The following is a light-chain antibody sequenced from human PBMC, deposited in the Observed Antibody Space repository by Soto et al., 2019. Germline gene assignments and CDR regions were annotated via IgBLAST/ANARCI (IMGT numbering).Light chain of an antibody. CDR1: QGISTF. Sequence: IQLTQSPSSLSASVEDRVTITCRASQGISTFLAWYQQKPGKAPKPLIYAASTLQSGVPSRFSGSGSGTDFSLTISSLQPEDSATYYCQQLHSYPVTFGHGTRLEIK. J-gene: IGKJ5*01. V-gene: IGKV1-9*01. CDR3: QQLHSYPVT. CDR2: AAS.